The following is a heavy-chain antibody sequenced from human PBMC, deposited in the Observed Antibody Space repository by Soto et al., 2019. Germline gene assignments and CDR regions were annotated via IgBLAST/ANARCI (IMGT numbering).Heavy chain of an antibody. J-gene: IGHJ3*02. CDR1: GGSISSYY. V-gene: IGHV4-4*07. CDR3: ARELRVLNGAFDI. CDR2: IYTSGST. D-gene: IGHD3-3*01. Sequence: XGTLSLTFTVSGGSISSYYWSGIRQPAGKGLEWIGRIYTSGSTNYNPSLKSRVTMSVDTSKNQFSLKLSSVTAADTAVYYCARELRVLNGAFDIWGQGTMVTVSS.